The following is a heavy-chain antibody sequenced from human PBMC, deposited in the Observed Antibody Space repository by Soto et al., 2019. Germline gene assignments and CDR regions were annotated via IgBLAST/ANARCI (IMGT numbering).Heavy chain of an antibody. J-gene: IGHJ2*01. D-gene: IGHD5-18*01. V-gene: IGHV5-10-1*01. CDR3: ARGDTALSYWYFDL. CDR1: GYSFTSHW. Sequence: EVQVVQSGAEVKKPGESLRISCKGSGYSFTSHWISWVRQMPGKGLEWMGRIDPSDSYTSYSPSFQGHVTISADKSISTVYLQWSSLKASDTAMYYCARGDTALSYWYFDLWGRGTLVTVSS. CDR2: IDPSDSYT.